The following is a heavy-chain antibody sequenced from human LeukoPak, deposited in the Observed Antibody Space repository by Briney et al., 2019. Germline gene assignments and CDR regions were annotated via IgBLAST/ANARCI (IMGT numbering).Heavy chain of an antibody. CDR2: IYSGDRT. CDR3: AKGYYGPIFDY. V-gene: IGHV3-66*01. CDR1: GFTVSTRY. D-gene: IGHD3-10*01. J-gene: IGHJ4*02. Sequence: GGSLRLSCAASGFTVSTRYMNWVRQAPGKGLEWVSVIYSGDRTYYADSVKGRFTISRDNSNNTLYLQMNSLRAEDTAIYYCAKGYYGPIFDYWGQGTLVTVSS.